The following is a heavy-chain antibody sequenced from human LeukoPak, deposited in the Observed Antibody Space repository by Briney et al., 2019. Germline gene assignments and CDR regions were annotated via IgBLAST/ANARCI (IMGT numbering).Heavy chain of an antibody. CDR1: GFMFSTHW. D-gene: IGHD6-13*01. J-gene: IGHJ4*02. CDR3: ARDGVDAGIYFDY. Sequence: PGGSLRLSCGASGFMFSTHWMSWVRQAPGKGLEWVANINQDGRETYYVDSVKGRFTISRENAKNSLYLQMNSLRAEDTAVYYCARDGVDAGIYFDYWGQGALVTVSS. V-gene: IGHV3-7*01. CDR2: INQDGRET.